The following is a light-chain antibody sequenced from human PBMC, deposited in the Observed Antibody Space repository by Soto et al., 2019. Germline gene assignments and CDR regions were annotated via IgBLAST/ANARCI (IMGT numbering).Light chain of an antibody. J-gene: IGKJ4*01. CDR2: DAS. V-gene: IGKV1-33*01. CDR1: QAISNY. CDR3: QDYDNPLLT. Sequence: DIQMTQSPSSLSASVGDRVTITCQASQAISNYLNWYQQKPGKAPKLLIYDASNLETGVPSRFSGSVSGTDFTFDISGLQREDTATYYCQDYDNPLLTFGGGTKVEIK.